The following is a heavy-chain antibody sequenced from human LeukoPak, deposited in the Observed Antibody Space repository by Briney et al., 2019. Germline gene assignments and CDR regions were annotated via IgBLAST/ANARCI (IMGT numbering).Heavy chain of an antibody. V-gene: IGHV3-30-3*01. CDR3: ARLAEDY. CDR2: ISYDGSNK. Sequence: GGSLRLSCAASGFTFSSYAIHWVRQAPGKGLEWEAVISYDGSNKYYADSVKGRFTISRDNSKNTLYLQMNSLRAEDTAVYYCARLAEDYWGQGTLVTVSS. CDR1: GFTFSSYA. J-gene: IGHJ4*02.